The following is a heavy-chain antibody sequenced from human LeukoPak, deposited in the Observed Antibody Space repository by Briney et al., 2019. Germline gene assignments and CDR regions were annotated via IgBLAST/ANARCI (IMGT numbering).Heavy chain of an antibody. V-gene: IGHV3-21*01. D-gene: IGHD3-3*01. CDR3: ARGDYDFWNAGGNWFDP. CDR2: ISSSSSYI. Sequence: GGSLRLSCAASGFTFSSYSMNWVRQAPGKGLEWVSSISSSSSYIYYADSVKGRFTISRDNAKNSLYLQMNSLRAEDTAVYYCARGDYDFWNAGGNWFDPWGQGTLVTVSS. J-gene: IGHJ5*02. CDR1: GFTFSSYS.